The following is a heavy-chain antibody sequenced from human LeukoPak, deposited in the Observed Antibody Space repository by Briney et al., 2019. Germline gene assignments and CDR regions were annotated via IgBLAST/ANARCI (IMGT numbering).Heavy chain of an antibody. D-gene: IGHD2-21*01. CDR2: INHSGST. J-gene: IGHJ5*02. CDR3: ARSDWFDP. CDR1: GGSFSGYY. Sequence: SETLSLTCAVYGGSFSGYYWSWIRQPPGKGLEWIGEINHSGSTNYNPSLKSRVTISVDTSKNQFSLKLSSVTAADTAVYYCARSDWFDPWGQGTLVIVSS. V-gene: IGHV4-34*01.